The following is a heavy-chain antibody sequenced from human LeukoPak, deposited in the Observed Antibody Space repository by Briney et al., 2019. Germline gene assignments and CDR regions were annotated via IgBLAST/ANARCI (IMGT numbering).Heavy chain of an antibody. CDR2: ISSSSSTT. CDR1: GFVFSRFT. J-gene: IGHJ4*02. D-gene: IGHD3-16*01. Sequence: GALRLSCAASGFVFSRFTMNWVRQAPGKGLEWVSYISSSSSTTYYADSVKGRFTISRDNAKNSLYLQMNSLRDEDTAVYYCTRDPYDYVWGSLEDYWGQGTLVTVSS. CDR3: TRDPYDYVWGSLEDY. V-gene: IGHV3-48*02.